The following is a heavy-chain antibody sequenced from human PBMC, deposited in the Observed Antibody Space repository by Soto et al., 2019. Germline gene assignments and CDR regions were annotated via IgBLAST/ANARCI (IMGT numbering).Heavy chain of an antibody. J-gene: IGHJ4*02. Sequence: PGGSLRPSCAASGFTFSSNGMHWVRQAPGKGLEWVAVIWYDGNKKYYGDSVRGRFTISRDNSKNTLYLEMNSLRAEDTAVYYCVVDTSGLLDYWGQGTQVTVSS. CDR3: VVDTSGLLDY. CDR1: GFTFSSNG. D-gene: IGHD3-22*01. V-gene: IGHV3-33*03. CDR2: IWYDGNKK.